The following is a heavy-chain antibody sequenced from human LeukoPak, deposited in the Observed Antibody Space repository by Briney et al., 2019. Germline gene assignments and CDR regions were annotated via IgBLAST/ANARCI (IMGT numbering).Heavy chain of an antibody. Sequence: PSETLSLTCTVSGASIKTYSWSWIRQPAGKGLEWIGHIYTRGSANYNPSLKSRVTMSVDTSKNQFPLRLSSVTAADTAIYYCAREWHHVFDYWGQGILVTVSS. CDR3: AREWHHVFDY. CDR2: IYTRGSA. J-gene: IGHJ4*02. D-gene: IGHD5-12*01. CDR1: GASIKTYS. V-gene: IGHV4-4*07.